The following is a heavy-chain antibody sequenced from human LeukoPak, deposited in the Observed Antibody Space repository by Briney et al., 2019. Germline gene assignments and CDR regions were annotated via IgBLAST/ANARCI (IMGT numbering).Heavy chain of an antibody. CDR1: GGSISSSNW. V-gene: IGHV4-4*02. CDR2: IYHSGIT. J-gene: IGHJ4*02. CDR3: ARDLTVAGRYYHFDY. Sequence: SETPSLICAVSGGSISSSNWWGWVRQPPVKGLEWIGEIYHSGITNYNPSLKSRVTISVDKSKNQFSLKLSSVTAADTAVYYCARDLTVAGRYYHFDYWGQGTLVTVSS. D-gene: IGHD6-19*01.